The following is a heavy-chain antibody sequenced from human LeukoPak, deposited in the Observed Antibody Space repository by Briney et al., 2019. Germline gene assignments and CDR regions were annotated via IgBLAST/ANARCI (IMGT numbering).Heavy chain of an antibody. CDR2: IYHSGST. D-gene: IGHD3-10*01. CDR3: AVGGVYLRGGAEAFDI. CDR1: GGSISSSHW. J-gene: IGHJ3*02. Sequence: KCSGTLSLTCAVSGGSISSSHWWSWVRQPPGKGLEWIGEIYHSGSTNYNPSLKSRVTISVDKSKNQFSLKLSSVTAADTAVYYCAVGGVYLRGGAEAFDIWGQGTMVTVSS. V-gene: IGHV4-4*02.